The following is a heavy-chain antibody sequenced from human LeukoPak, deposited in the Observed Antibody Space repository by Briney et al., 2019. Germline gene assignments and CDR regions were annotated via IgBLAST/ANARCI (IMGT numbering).Heavy chain of an antibody. CDR2: IWYDGSNK. Sequence: GRSLRLSCAASGFTFSSYGMHWVRQAPGKGLEWVAVIWYDGSNKYYADSVKGRFTISRDNSKNTLYLQMNSLRAEDTAVYYCARSHLYSSPPDYWGQGTLVTVSS. CDR1: GFTFSSYG. CDR3: ARSHLYSSPPDY. V-gene: IGHV3-33*01. J-gene: IGHJ4*02. D-gene: IGHD6-13*01.